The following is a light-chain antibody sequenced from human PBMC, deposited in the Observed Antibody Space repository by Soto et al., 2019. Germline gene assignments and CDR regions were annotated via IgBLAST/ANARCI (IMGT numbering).Light chain of an antibody. J-gene: IGLJ1*01. CDR1: SSDVGAYNF. V-gene: IGLV2-14*03. CDR3: SSYTVSSTYV. CDR2: DVS. Sequence: QSALTQPASVSGSPGQSIAIPCTGTSSDVGAYNFVSWYQQHPGRAPKLIIYDVSNRLSGVSNRFSGSKSGNTASLTISGLQAEDEADYYCSSYTVSSTYVFGGGTKLTVL.